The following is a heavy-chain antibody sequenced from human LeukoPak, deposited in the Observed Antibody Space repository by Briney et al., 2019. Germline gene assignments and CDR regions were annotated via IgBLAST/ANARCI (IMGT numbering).Heavy chain of an antibody. D-gene: IGHD2-2*01. J-gene: IGHJ6*03. V-gene: IGHV3-30*02. CDR3: AKDSPPGYCSSTSCYPNYYYYYYMDV. CDR2: IRYDRSNK. Sequence: GGSLRLSCAASGFTFSSDGMHWVRQAPGKGLERVAFIRYDRSNKYYADSVKGRFTISRDNSKNTLYLQMNSLRAEDTAVYYCAKDSPPGYCSSTSCYPNYYYYYYMDVWGKGTTVTVSS. CDR1: GFTFSSDG.